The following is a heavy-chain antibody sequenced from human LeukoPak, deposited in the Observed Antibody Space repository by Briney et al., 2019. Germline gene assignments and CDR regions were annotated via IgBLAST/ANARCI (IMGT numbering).Heavy chain of an antibody. D-gene: IGHD1-1*01. CDR2: INADGSST. J-gene: IGHJ4*02. CDR1: GFTFISYW. CDR3: AKGHSAHGTGFDG. Sequence: GGSLRLSCAASGFTFISYWMHWVRQDPGKGLVWVSRINADGSSTSYADSVKGRFTISRDNAKNTLYLQMNSLRVEDTAVYYCAKGHSAHGTGFDGWGQGTLVIASS. V-gene: IGHV3-74*01.